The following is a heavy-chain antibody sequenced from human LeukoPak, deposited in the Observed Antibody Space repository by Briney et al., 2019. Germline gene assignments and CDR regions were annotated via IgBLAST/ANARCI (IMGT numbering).Heavy chain of an antibody. D-gene: IGHD3-22*01. Sequence: KPGGSLRLSCAASGFTFSDYYMSWIRQAPGKGLEWVSYISSSGSTIYYADSVKGRFTISRDNAKNSLYLQMNSLRAEDTAVYYCARDRSYYDSSGYHRVDYWGQGTLVTVSS. CDR1: GFTFSDYY. CDR3: ARDRSYYDSSGYHRVDY. CDR2: ISSSGSTI. V-gene: IGHV3-11*04. J-gene: IGHJ4*02.